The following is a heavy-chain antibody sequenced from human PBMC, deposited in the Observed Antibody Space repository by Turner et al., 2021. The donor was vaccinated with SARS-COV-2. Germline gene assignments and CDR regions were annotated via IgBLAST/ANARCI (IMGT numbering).Heavy chain of an antibody. CDR2: IWYDGSNK. V-gene: IGHV3-33*01. J-gene: IGHJ3*02. CDR3: ARDHYYDSSGYTLDAFDI. Sequence: QVQLVESVGGVVQPGRSLRLSCAASGFTLSRYGMHWVRQAPGKGLEWVAVIWYDGSNKYYADSVKGRFTISRDNSKNTLYLQMNSLRAEDTAVYYCARDHYYDSSGYTLDAFDIWGQGTMVTISS. CDR1: GFTLSRYG. D-gene: IGHD3-22*01.